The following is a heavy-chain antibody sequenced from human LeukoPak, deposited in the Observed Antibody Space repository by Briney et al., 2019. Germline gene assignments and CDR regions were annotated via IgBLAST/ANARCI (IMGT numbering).Heavy chain of an antibody. J-gene: IGHJ4*02. CDR1: GGSISSYY. CDR2: IYYSGST. V-gene: IGHV4-59*01. Sequence: SETPSLTCTVSGGSISSYYWSWIRQPPGKGLEWIGYIYYSGSTNYNPSRKSRVTISVDTSKNQFSLRLRSVTAADTAVYYCARVTGYMVEDSFDSWGQGTLVTVSS. CDR3: ARVTGYMVEDSFDS. D-gene: IGHD6-13*01.